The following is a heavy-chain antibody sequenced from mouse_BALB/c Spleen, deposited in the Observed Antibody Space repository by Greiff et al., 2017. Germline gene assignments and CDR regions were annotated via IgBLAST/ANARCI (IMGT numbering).Heavy chain of an antibody. Sequence: VQLQESGAELVRPGTSVKVSCKASGYAFTNYLIEWVKQRPGQGLEWIGVINPGSGGTNYNEKFKGKATLTADKSSSTAYMQLSSLTSDDSAVYFCARDGYYDYSYAMDYWGQGTSVTVSS. V-gene: IGHV1-54*01. CDR2: INPGSGGT. D-gene: IGHD2-4*01. CDR3: ARDGYYDYSYAMDY. J-gene: IGHJ4*01. CDR1: GYAFTNYL.